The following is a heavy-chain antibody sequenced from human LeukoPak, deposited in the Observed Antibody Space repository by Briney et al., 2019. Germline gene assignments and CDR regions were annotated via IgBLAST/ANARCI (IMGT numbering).Heavy chain of an antibody. CDR3: ARATSGYYFDF. CDR2: VSYSGST. D-gene: IGHD3-22*01. CDR1: GGSIGSYY. V-gene: IGHV4-59*01. Sequence: SETLSLSCSVSGGSIGSYYWNWVRQPPGKGLEWIGYVSYSGSTNYNPSLKSRVTMSVDKSKNQFYLKLSSVTAADTAVYFCARATSGYYFDFWDQGTLVTVSS. J-gene: IGHJ4*02.